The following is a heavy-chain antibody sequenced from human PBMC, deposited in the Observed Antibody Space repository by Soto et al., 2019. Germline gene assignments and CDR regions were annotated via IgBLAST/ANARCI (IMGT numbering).Heavy chain of an antibody. V-gene: IGHV3-72*01. CDR1: GFPFSDLY. CDR3: LIVGGTRT. D-gene: IGHD1-26*01. J-gene: IGHJ4*02. Sequence: EVQVVESGGGFVQPGGSLRLSCAASGFPFSDLYIYWVRQAPGKGLEWVARIRNKANYYTTDYAASVKGRFTISRDDSKNSVYLQMNSLKTEDTAVYYCLIVGGTRTGGQGTLVSVSS. CDR2: IRNKANYYTT.